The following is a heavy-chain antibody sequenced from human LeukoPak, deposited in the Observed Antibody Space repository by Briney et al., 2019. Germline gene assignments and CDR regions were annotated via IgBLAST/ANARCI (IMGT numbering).Heavy chain of an antibody. CDR2: IYYSGST. CDR1: GGSISSGGYY. Sequence: SETLSLTCTVSGGSISSGGYYWSWIRQHPGKGLEWIGYIYYSGSTYYNPSLKSRVTISVDTSKNQFSLKLSSVTAADTAVYYCARDNYDAFDIWSQGTMVTVSS. J-gene: IGHJ3*02. D-gene: IGHD4-11*01. V-gene: IGHV4-31*03. CDR3: ARDNYDAFDI.